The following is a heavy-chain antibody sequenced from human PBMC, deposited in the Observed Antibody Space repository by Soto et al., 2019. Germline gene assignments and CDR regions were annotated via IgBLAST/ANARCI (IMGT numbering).Heavy chain of an antibody. CDR2: IVVGSGNT. V-gene: IGHV1-58*01. J-gene: IGHJ6*02. CDR1: GFTLISSA. CDR3: AADSGGFYGMDV. Sequence: SVKVSCKASGFTLISSAVQWVRQARGQRLEWIGWIVVGSGNTNYAQKFQERVTITRDMSTSTAYMELSSLRSEDTAVYFCAADSGGFYGMDVWGQGTTVTVSS. D-gene: IGHD2-15*01.